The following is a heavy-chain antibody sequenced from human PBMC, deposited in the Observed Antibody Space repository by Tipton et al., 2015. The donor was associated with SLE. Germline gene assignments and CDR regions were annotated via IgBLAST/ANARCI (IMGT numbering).Heavy chain of an antibody. V-gene: IGHV4-34*01. J-gene: IGHJ5*02. D-gene: IGHD3-10*01. Sequence: LRLSCAVYGGSFSGYYWSWIRQPPGKGLEWIGEINHSGSTNYNPSLKSRVTISVDTSKNQFSLKLSSVTAADTAVYYCAGGQLLWFGEFRWFDPWGQGTLVTVSS. CDR2: INHSGST. CDR1: GGSFSGYY. CDR3: AGGQLLWFGEFRWFDP.